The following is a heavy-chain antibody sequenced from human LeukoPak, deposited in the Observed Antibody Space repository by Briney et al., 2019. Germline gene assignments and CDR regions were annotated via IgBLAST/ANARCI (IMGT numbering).Heavy chain of an antibody. D-gene: IGHD2-15*01. CDR1: GFTFRNYW. CDR2: TKPDGSAE. CDR3: ARDGGLHTNFDY. J-gene: IGHJ4*02. Sequence: GGSLRLSWAASGFTFRNYWMGWVRQAPGKGLEWVANTKPDGSAEYYADSVRGRFTASRDNANNLLYLQMNRLRAEDTAVYYCARDGGLHTNFDYWGQGTLLTVSS. V-gene: IGHV3-7*01.